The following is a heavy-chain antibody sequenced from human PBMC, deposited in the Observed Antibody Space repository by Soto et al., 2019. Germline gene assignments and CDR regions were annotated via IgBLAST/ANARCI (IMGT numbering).Heavy chain of an antibody. CDR3: STLTYCAGDCYSGSDY. V-gene: IGHV4-61*01. CDR1: GGSVSSGSYY. CDR2: IYYRGST. D-gene: IGHD2-21*02. Sequence: PSETLSLTWTVSGGSVSSGSYYWSWIRQPPGRGLEWIGYIYYRGSTNYNPSLNIRVTIPVDTSKIQFSLQLSSVTAADTAVYYCSTLTYCAGDCYSGSDYWGQGTLVTVSS. J-gene: IGHJ4*02.